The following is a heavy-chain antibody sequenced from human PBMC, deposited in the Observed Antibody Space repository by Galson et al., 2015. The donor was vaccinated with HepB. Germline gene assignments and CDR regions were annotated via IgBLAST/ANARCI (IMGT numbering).Heavy chain of an antibody. J-gene: IGHJ6*02. V-gene: IGHV4-34*01. D-gene: IGHD3-10*01. Sequence: ETLSLTCAVYGGSFSGYYWSWIRQPPGKGLEWIGEINHSGSTNYNPSLKSRVTISVDTSKNQFSLKLSSVTAADTAVYYCAREGTYYYGSGSYYNGGYYYYYGMDVWGQGTTVTVSS. CDR1: GGSFSGYY. CDR3: AREGTYYYGSGSYYNGGYYYYYGMDV. CDR2: INHSGST.